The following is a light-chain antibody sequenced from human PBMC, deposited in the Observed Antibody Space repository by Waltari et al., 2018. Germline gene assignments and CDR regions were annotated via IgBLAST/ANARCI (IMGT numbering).Light chain of an antibody. V-gene: IGLV2-14*01. CDR3: SSYTSSSTWV. Sequence: QSALTQPASVSGSPGQSITISCTGTSSDVGGYNHVPWYQQHPGKAPKLVIYDVSKRPSGVSNRFSGSKSGTTASLTISGLQAEDEADYYCSSYTSSSTWVFCGGTKLTVL. CDR2: DVS. J-gene: IGLJ3*02. CDR1: SSDVGGYNH.